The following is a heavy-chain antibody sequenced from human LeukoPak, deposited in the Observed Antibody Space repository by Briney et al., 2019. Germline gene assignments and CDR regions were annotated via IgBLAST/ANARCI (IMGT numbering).Heavy chain of an antibody. J-gene: IGHJ5*02. D-gene: IGHD5-12*01. CDR3: ARRGVAYNWFDP. Sequence: ASVKVSCKASGYTFTGYYMHWVRQAPGQGLEWMGWINPNSGGTNYAQKFQGRVTMTRDTSISTAYLQWSSLKASDTAMYYCARRGVAYNWFDPWGQGTLVTVSS. CDR1: GYTFTGYY. V-gene: IGHV1-2*02. CDR2: INPNSGGT.